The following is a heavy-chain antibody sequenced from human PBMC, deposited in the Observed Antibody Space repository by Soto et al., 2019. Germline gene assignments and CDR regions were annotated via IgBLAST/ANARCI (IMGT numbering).Heavy chain of an antibody. CDR1: GYSFTCYW. CDR2: IYPGDSDT. Sequence: PGESLKISVKGSGYSFTCYWIGWVRQMPGKGLEFMGIIYPGDSDTRYSPSFQGQVTISADKSISTAYLQWSSLKASDTAMYYCAGGGVRGVITRTRDYYGMDVWGQGTTVTVSS. D-gene: IGHD3-10*01. CDR3: AGGGVRGVITRTRDYYGMDV. J-gene: IGHJ6*02. V-gene: IGHV5-51*01.